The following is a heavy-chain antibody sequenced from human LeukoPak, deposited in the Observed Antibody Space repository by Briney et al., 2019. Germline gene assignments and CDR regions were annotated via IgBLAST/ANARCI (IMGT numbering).Heavy chain of an antibody. V-gene: IGHV1-2*02. Sequence: ASVKVSCKASGYTFTGYYMHWVRQAPGQGLEWMGWINPNSGGTNYAQKFQGRVTMTKDTPISTAYMELSRLRSDDTAVYYCARAGLVIQPYYYYYMDVWGKGTTVTVSS. CDR3: ARAGLVIQPYYYYYMDV. CDR1: GYTFTGYY. CDR2: INPNSGGT. D-gene: IGHD3/OR15-3a*01. J-gene: IGHJ6*03.